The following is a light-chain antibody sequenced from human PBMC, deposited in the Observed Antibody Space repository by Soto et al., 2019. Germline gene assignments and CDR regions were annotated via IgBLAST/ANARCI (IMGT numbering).Light chain of an antibody. V-gene: IGKV3-11*01. Sequence: EIVLTQSPATLSLSPGERATLSCRASQSVSNYLAWYQQKPGQAPRLLIYDASNRATVIPARFSGSGSGTAFTLTISSLEPEDFAVYYCQQRSNWPPTWTFAQGTKVEIK. J-gene: IGKJ1*01. CDR2: DAS. CDR1: QSVSNY. CDR3: QQRSNWPPTWT.